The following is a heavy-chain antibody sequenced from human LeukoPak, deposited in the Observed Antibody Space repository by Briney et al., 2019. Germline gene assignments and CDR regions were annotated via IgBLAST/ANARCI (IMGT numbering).Heavy chain of an antibody. J-gene: IGHJ4*02. CDR2: ISYTGST. D-gene: IGHD3-9*01. V-gene: IGHV4-59*12. Sequence: SETLSLTCTDSGGSISPYFWSWIRQPPGKGLEWIGYISYTGSTNYNPSLKSRVTISVDTSKNQFSLQLTSVTPEDTAVYYCAREYILTNGEVAFDYWGQGTLVTVSS. CDR3: AREYILTNGEVAFDY. CDR1: GGSISPYF.